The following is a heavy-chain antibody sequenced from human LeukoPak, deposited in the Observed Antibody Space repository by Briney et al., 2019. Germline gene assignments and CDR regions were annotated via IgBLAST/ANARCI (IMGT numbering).Heavy chain of an antibody. CDR3: ARAVAPDY. D-gene: IGHD6-19*01. V-gene: IGHV3-38-3*01. J-gene: IGHJ4*02. CDR2: ISGGGT. CDR1: GYTVSSIE. Sequence: PGGSLRLSCAASGYTVSSIEMSWVRQAPGKGLEWVSFISGGGTYYADSRKGRFTISRDNSKDTLYLQMNSLRAEDTAVYYCARAVAPDYWGQGTLVTVSS.